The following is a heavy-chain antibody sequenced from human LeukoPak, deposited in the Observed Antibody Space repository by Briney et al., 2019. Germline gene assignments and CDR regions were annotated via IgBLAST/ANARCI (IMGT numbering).Heavy chain of an antibody. J-gene: IGHJ3*02. D-gene: IGHD3-16*01. CDR2: IYYSGST. Sequence: ASETLSLTCTVSGXSISSGNDYWGWLRQPPGKGLEWIGSIYYSGSTYYSPSLKSRVTISADTSKNQFSLKLSSVTAADTAVYFCARRHGGWHAFDIWGQGTMVTVSS. CDR3: ARRHGGWHAFDI. CDR1: GXSISSGNDY. V-gene: IGHV4-39*01.